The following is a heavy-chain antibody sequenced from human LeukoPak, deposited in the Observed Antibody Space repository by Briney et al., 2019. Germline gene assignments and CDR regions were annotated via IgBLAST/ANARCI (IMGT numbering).Heavy chain of an antibody. Sequence: PGGSLRLSCAASGFTFDDYAMHWVRQAPGKGLGWVSGISWNSGSIGYADSVKGRFTISRDNAKNSLYLQMNSLRAEDTALYYCAKADCSSTSCSPIWFDPWGQGTLVTVSS. J-gene: IGHJ5*02. V-gene: IGHV3-9*01. CDR2: ISWNSGSI. D-gene: IGHD2-2*01. CDR1: GFTFDDYA. CDR3: AKADCSSTSCSPIWFDP.